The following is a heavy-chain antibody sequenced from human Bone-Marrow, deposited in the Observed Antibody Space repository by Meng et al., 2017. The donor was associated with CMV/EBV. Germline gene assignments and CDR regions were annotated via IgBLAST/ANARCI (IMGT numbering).Heavy chain of an antibody. CDR2: INHSGST. Sequence: SETLSLTCTVSGGSISSSSYYWGWIRQPPGKGLEWIGEINHSGSTNYNPSLKSRVTISVDTSKNQFSLKLSSVTAADTAVYYCARVRCSSTSCGFDPWGQGTLVTVSS. J-gene: IGHJ5*02. D-gene: IGHD2-2*01. V-gene: IGHV4-39*07. CDR1: GGSISSSSYY. CDR3: ARVRCSSTSCGFDP.